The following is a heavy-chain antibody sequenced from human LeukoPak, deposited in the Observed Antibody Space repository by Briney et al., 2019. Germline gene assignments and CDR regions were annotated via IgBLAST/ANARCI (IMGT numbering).Heavy chain of an antibody. J-gene: IGHJ5*02. CDR3: ARGTSSSWYFSTKSGHWFDP. D-gene: IGHD6-13*01. CDR2: INYSGST. Sequence: SETLSLTCTVSGGSISSYYWSWIRQPPGKGLEWIGYINYSGSTNYNPSLKSRVTISVDTSKNQFSLKLSSVTAADTAVYYCARGTSSSWYFSTKSGHWFDPWGQGTLVTVSS. CDR1: GGSISSYY. V-gene: IGHV4-59*01.